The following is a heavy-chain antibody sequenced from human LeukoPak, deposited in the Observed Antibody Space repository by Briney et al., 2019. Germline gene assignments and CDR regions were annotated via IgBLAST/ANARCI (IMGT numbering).Heavy chain of an antibody. CDR1: GGSISSGSYY. J-gene: IGHJ4*02. Sequence: ASETLSLTCTVSGGSISSGSYYWSWIRQPAGKGLEWIGRIYTSGSTNYNPSLKSRVTISVVTSKNQFSLKLSSVTAADTAVYYCASSLGTTTDFDYWGQGTLVTVSS. D-gene: IGHD1-14*01. CDR2: IYTSGST. V-gene: IGHV4-61*02. CDR3: ASSLGTTTDFDY.